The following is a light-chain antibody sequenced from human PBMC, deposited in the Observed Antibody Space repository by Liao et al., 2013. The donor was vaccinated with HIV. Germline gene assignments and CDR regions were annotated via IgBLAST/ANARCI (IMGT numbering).Light chain of an antibody. J-gene: IGLJ1*01. CDR3: QVWDSSSNHYV. CDR2: YDT. CDR1: KIGGKS. Sequence: SYELTQPPSVSVAPGKTATITCGGNKIGGKSVQWYQQKPGQAPMLVIYYDTDRPSGIPERFSGSNSGNTATLIISRVEAGDEADYYCQVWDSSSNHYVFGTGTKVTVL. V-gene: IGLV3-21*04.